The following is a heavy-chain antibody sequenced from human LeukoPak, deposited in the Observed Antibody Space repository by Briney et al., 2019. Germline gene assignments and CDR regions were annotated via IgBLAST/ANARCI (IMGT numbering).Heavy chain of an antibody. Sequence: KPSETLSLTCAVYGGSFSGYYWSWIRQPPGKGLEWIGEINHSGSTNYNPSLKSRVTISVDTSKNQFSLKLSSGTAADTAVYYCAREYSSSWYGGYYFDYWGQGTLVTVSS. D-gene: IGHD6-13*01. CDR2: INHSGST. CDR3: AREYSSSWYGGYYFDY. CDR1: GGSFSGYY. V-gene: IGHV4-34*01. J-gene: IGHJ4*02.